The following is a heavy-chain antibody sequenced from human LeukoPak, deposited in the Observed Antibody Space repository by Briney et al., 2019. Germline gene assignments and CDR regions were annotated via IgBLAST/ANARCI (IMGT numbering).Heavy chain of an antibody. CDR2: ISSSGSTI. D-gene: IGHD3-10*01. V-gene: IGHV3-11*01. CDR3: AKTAVTMVRGVIITSYYFDY. CDR1: GFTFSDYY. J-gene: IGHJ4*02. Sequence: GGSLRLSCAASGFTFSDYYMSWIRQAPGKGLEWVSYISSSGSTIYYADSVKGRFTISRDNAKNSLYLQMNSLRAEDTAVYYCAKTAVTMVRGVIITSYYFDYWGQGTLVTVSS.